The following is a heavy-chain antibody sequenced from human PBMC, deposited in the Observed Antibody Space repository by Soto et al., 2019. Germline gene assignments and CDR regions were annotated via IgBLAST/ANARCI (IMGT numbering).Heavy chain of an antibody. J-gene: IGHJ6*02. CDR3: ARDSRTSSGGMDV. Sequence: TLSLTCTVSGGFINSGDYHWTWIRQFPGKGLEWIGGIYYSASTYYNPALVSRITISLDTSKNQFSLKLTSVTAADTAVYYCARDSRTSSGGMDVWGQGTTVTVSS. CDR2: IYYSAST. CDR1: GGFINSGDYH. V-gene: IGHV4-30-4*01.